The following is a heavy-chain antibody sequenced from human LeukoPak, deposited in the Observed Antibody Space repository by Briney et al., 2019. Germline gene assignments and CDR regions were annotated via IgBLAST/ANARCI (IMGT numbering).Heavy chain of an antibody. CDR3: VRSIAVGSIDF. CDR2: INSDVSST. Sequence: GGSLRLSCAASGFTFSRHWMYWVRQAPGKGLVWVSHINSDVSSTSYADSVKGRFTISRDNAKNTLFLQMNSLRVEDTAVYYCVRSIAVGSIDFWGQGSLVTVSS. J-gene: IGHJ4*02. D-gene: IGHD6-6*01. V-gene: IGHV3-74*01. CDR1: GFTFSRHW.